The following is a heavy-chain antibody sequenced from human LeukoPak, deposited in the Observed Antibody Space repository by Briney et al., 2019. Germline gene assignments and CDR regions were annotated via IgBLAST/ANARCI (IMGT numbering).Heavy chain of an antibody. V-gene: IGHV3-11*04. CDR2: IGTSGSTI. CDR1: GFTFSDYY. CDR3: ARSRDMITFGGVFDY. D-gene: IGHD3-16*01. Sequence: PGGSLRLSCAASGFTFSDYYMSWIRQAPGKGLEWVSYIGTSGSTIYYADSVKGRFAISRDNARNSLYLQMNSLRAEDTAVYYCARSRDMITFGGVFDYWGQGALVTVSS. J-gene: IGHJ4*02.